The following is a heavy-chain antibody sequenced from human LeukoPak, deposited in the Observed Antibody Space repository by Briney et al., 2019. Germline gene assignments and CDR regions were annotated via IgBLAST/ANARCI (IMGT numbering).Heavy chain of an antibody. CDR1: GGSISSGDYY. D-gene: IGHD1-14*01. V-gene: IGHV4-30-4*08. Sequence: PSETLSLTCTVSGGSISSGDYYWSWIRQPPGKGLERIRYIYYSGSTYYNPSLKSRVTISVDTSKNQFSLKLSSVTAADTAVYYCARVFKRAPKGYDAFDIWGQGTMVTVSS. CDR2: IYYSGST. CDR3: ARVFKRAPKGYDAFDI. J-gene: IGHJ3*02.